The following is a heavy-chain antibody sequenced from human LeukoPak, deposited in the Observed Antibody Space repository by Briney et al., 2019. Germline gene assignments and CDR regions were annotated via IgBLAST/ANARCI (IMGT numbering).Heavy chain of an antibody. CDR2: INPNSGGT. CDR1: GFTFTSYD. V-gene: IGHV1-2*04. Sequence: ASVKVSCKASGFTFTSYDINWVRQTTGQGLEWMGWINPNSGGTNYAQKFQGWVTMTRDTSISTAYMELSRLRSDDTAVYYCARGSGVDTAKLDYWGQGTLVTVSS. D-gene: IGHD5-18*01. J-gene: IGHJ4*02. CDR3: ARGSGVDTAKLDY.